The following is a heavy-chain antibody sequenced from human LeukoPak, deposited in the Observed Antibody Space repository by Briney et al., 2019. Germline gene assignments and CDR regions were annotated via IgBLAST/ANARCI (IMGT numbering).Heavy chain of an antibody. CDR2: ISSSGSTI. J-gene: IGHJ4*02. CDR3: ARADWDTAMIDY. V-gene: IGHV3-48*04. D-gene: IGHD5-18*01. Sequence: GGSLRLSCAASGFTFSSYSMNWVRQAPGKGLEWVSYISSSGSTIYYADSVKGRFTISRDNAKNSLYLQMNSLRAEDTAVYYCARADWDTAMIDYWGQGTLVTVSS. CDR1: GFTFSSYS.